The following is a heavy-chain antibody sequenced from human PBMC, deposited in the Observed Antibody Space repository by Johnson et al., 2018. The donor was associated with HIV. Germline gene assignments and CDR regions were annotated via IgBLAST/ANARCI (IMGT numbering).Heavy chain of an antibody. CDR1: GFTFSSYG. CDR2: INWNGGST. J-gene: IGHJ3*02. V-gene: IGHV3-20*04. D-gene: IGHD4-23*01. Sequence: VQLVESGGGVVQPGGSLRLSCAGSGFTFSSYGMHWVRQAPGKGLEWVSGINWNGGSTGYADSVKGRFTISRDNAKNSLYLQMNSLRAEDTALYYCARATAYGGRVDGFDIWGQGTMVTVAS. CDR3: ARATAYGGRVDGFDI.